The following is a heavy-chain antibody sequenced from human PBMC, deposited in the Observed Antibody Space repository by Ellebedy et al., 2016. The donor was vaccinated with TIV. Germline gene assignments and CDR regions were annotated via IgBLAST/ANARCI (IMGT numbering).Heavy chain of an antibody. CDR2: IDPEDGKT. V-gene: IGHV1-24*01. D-gene: IGHD2-2*01. CDR3: ARVSWSGGYQLVSGRDAMDV. Sequence: ASVKVSXXVSGYTLTEVTIHWVRQAPGKGLEWMGGIDPEDGKTIYAQKFQGRVTITADKSTSTAYMELSSLKSEDTAVYYCARVSWSGGYQLVSGRDAMDVWGQGTTVTVSS. CDR1: GYTLTEVT. J-gene: IGHJ6*02.